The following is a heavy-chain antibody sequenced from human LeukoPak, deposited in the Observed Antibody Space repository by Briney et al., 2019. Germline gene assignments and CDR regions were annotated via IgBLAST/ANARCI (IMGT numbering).Heavy chain of an antibody. CDR1: GYTFTSYA. CDR3: ARPPDPDYYGSGSYSNNWFDP. CDR2: INAGNGNT. Sequence: ASVKVSCKASGYTFTSYAMHWVRQAPGQRLEWMGWINAGNGNTKYSQKFQGRVTITRDTSASTAYMELSSLRSEDTAVYYCARPPDPDYYGSGSYSNNWFDPWGQGTLVTVSS. J-gene: IGHJ5*02. D-gene: IGHD3-10*01. V-gene: IGHV1-3*01.